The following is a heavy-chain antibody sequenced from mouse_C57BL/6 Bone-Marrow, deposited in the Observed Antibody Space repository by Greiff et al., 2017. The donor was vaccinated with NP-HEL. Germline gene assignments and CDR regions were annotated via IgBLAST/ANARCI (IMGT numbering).Heavy chain of an antibody. Sequence: EVQLQESGGGLVKPGGSLKLSCAASGFTFSSYAMSWVRQTPEKRLEWVATISDGGSYTYYPDNVKGRFTISRDNAKNNLYLQMSHLKSEDTAMYYCARSFITTVVPWYFDVWGTGTTVTVSS. V-gene: IGHV5-4*01. CDR3: ARSFITTVVPWYFDV. J-gene: IGHJ1*03. D-gene: IGHD1-1*01. CDR1: GFTFSSYA. CDR2: ISDGGSYT.